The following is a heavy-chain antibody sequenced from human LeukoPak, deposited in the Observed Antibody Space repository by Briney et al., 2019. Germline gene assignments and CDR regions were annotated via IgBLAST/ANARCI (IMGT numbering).Heavy chain of an antibody. Sequence: GGSLRLSCAASGFTFSSNWMHWVRQAPGKGLEWVSRINSDGSSTSYADSVKGRFTISRDNARNTLYLQMDSLRAEDTAMYYCARGTGSYYSLGYWGQGTLVTVSS. V-gene: IGHV3-74*01. J-gene: IGHJ4*02. CDR1: GFTFSSNW. CDR3: ARGTGSYYSLGY. CDR2: INSDGSST. D-gene: IGHD1-26*01.